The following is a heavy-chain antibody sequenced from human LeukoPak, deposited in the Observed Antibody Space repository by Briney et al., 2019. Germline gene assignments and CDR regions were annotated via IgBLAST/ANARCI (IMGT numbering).Heavy chain of an antibody. J-gene: IGHJ4*02. CDR3: ARDTLFDY. V-gene: IGHV3-48*04. CDR1: GFTFSTYS. Sequence: GGSLRLSCAASGFTFSTYSMNWVGQAPGKGLEWISYISSSSSTIYYADSVKGRFTISRDNAKNSLYLQMNSLRAEDTAVYYCARDTLFDYWGQGTLVSVSS. CDR2: ISSSSSTI.